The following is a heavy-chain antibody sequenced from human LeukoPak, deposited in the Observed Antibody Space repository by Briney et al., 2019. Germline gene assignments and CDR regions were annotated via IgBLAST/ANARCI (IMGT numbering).Heavy chain of an antibody. CDR1: GYTFTGYY. CDR3: ARGPQCTTLTCPYFFDH. V-gene: IGHV1-2*02. CDR2: INPNSGGT. J-gene: IGHJ4*02. D-gene: IGHD2/OR15-2a*01. Sequence: ASVKVSCKASGYTFTGYYMHWVRQAPGQGLEWMGWINPNSGGTNYAQKFQGRVTISRNTSISTAYMELSSLRSEDTAVYYCARGPQCTTLTCPYFFDHWGQGTLVTVSS.